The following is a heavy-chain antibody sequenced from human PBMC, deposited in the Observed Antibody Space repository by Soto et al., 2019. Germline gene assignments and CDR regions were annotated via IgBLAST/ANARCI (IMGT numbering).Heavy chain of an antibody. CDR1: GWSFSGYY. CDR2: INHSGST. J-gene: IGHJ5*02. D-gene: IGHD6-6*01. Sequence: PSETLSLTCAVYGWSFSGYYWSWIRQPPGKGLEWIGEINHSGSTNYNPSLKSRVTVSVDTSKNQFSLKLSSVTAADTAVYYCARAQRTIAARGGWFDPWGQVTLVTVSS. CDR3: ARAQRTIAARGGWFDP. V-gene: IGHV4-34*01.